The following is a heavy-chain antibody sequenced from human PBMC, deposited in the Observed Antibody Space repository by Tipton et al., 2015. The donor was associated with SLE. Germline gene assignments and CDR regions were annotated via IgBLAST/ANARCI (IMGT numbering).Heavy chain of an antibody. V-gene: IGHV4-30-4*08. CDR1: GYSISSGYY. Sequence: TLSLTCTVSGYSISSGYYWGWIRQPPGKGLEWIGYIYYSGSTYYNPSLKSRVTISVDTSKNQFSLKLSSVTAADTAVYYCARVLYYYDSSGSTGAFDIWGQGTMVTVSS. D-gene: IGHD3-22*01. J-gene: IGHJ3*02. CDR2: IYYSGST. CDR3: ARVLYYYDSSGSTGAFDI.